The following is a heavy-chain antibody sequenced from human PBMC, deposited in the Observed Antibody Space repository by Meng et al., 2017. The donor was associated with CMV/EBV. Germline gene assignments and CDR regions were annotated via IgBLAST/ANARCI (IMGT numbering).Heavy chain of an antibody. J-gene: IGHJ4*02. CDR2: IKSKTDGGTT. D-gene: IGHD3-3*01. CDR1: GFTVSSNY. Sequence: GESLKISCAASGFTVSSNYMSWVRQAPGKGLEWVGRIKSKTDGGTTDYAAPVKGRFTISRDDSKNTLYLQMNSLKTEDTAVYYCTTDPTVTYYDFWSGYYTDYWGQGTLVTVSS. CDR3: TTDPTVTYYDFWSGYYTDY. V-gene: IGHV3-15*01.